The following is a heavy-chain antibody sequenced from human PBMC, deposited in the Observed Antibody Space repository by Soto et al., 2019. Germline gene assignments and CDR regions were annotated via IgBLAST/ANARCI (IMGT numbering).Heavy chain of an antibody. Sequence: SETLSLTCTFSVGSISSYYWSWIRHPPGKGLEWIGYIYYSGSTNYNPSLKSRVTISVDTSKNQFSLKLSSVTAADTAVYYCARMDYYDRSGYYYEYLGQGTLVIVSS. CDR2: IYYSGST. CDR3: ARMDYYDRSGYYYEY. CDR1: VGSISSYY. J-gene: IGHJ4*02. D-gene: IGHD3-22*01. V-gene: IGHV4-59*01.